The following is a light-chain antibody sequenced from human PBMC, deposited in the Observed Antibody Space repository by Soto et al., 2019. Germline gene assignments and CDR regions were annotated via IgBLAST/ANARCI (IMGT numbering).Light chain of an antibody. V-gene: IGKV3-20*01. CDR1: QSVSSSY. CDR2: GAS. J-gene: IGKJ4*01. Sequence: DIVMTQSPATLSVAPGERVTFSCRASQSVSSSYLAWYQQKPGQAPRLLIYGASSRATGIPDRFSGSGSGTDFTLTISRLEPEDFAVYYCQQYGSSPLTFGGGTKVDIK. CDR3: QQYGSSPLT.